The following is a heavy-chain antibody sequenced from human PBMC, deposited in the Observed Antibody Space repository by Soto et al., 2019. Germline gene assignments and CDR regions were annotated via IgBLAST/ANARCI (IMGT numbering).Heavy chain of an antibody. Sequence: ASVKVSCKASGGTFNNYAISWVRQAPGQGLEWMGGIIPVFDTTNYAQKFQGRVTITADESTSTAYMELSSLRSEDTGIYYCARAGDGYPLGWFDPWGQGTLVTSPQ. J-gene: IGHJ5*02. CDR2: IIPVFDTT. V-gene: IGHV1-69*13. CDR3: ARAGDGYPLGWFDP. CDR1: GGTFNNYA. D-gene: IGHD5-12*01.